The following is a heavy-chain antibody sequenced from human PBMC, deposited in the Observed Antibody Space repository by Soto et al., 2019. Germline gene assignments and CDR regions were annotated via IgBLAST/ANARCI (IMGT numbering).Heavy chain of an antibody. D-gene: IGHD1-26*01. CDR1: GFIISDYG. Sequence: GSLRLSCAVAGFIISDYGMEWVRQAPGKGLEWVALISYDGSNTYYADSVKGRFTISGDNSKDTLFLQMTGLRREDTAVYYCAKGAGDRLSLGMDVWGQGTTVKVSS. J-gene: IGHJ6*02. V-gene: IGHV3-30*18. CDR2: ISYDGSNT. CDR3: AKGAGDRLSLGMDV.